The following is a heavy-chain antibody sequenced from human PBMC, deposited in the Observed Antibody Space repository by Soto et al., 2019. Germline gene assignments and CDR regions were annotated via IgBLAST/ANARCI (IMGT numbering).Heavy chain of an antibody. Sequence: EVQLVESGGGLVKPGGSLRLSCAASGFTFSSYSMNWVRQAPGKGLEWVSSISSTSSYIYYADSVKGRFTISRDNAKNSRYLQMNSLRAEDTAVYYCARALVTTVTTDPSWGQGTLVSVSS. V-gene: IGHV3-21*01. D-gene: IGHD4-17*01. J-gene: IGHJ4*02. CDR1: GFTFSSYS. CDR2: ISSTSSYI. CDR3: ARALVTTVTTDPS.